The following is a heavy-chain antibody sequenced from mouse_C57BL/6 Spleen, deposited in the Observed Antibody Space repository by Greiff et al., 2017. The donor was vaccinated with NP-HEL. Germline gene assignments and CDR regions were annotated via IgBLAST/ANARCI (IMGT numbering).Heavy chain of an antibody. CDR3: ARFYDYDDD. J-gene: IGHJ2*01. V-gene: IGHV1-52*01. Sequence: QVQLQQPGAELVRPGSSVKLSCKASGYTFTSYWMHWVKQRPIQGLEWIGNIDPSDSETHYNQKFKDKATLTVDKSSSTAYMQLSSLTSEDTAVYYCARFYDYDDDWGQGTTLTVSA. CDR1: GYTFTSYW. CDR2: IDPSDSET. D-gene: IGHD2-4*01.